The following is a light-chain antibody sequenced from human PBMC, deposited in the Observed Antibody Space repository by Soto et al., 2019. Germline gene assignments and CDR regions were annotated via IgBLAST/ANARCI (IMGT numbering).Light chain of an antibody. CDR3: QQYNSHWLS. J-gene: IGKJ4*01. CDR2: RAS. V-gene: IGKV1-5*03. Sequence: DVQMTQSPSTLSASLGDRVTITCRASQTINNWLAWYQQQPGKDPKLLIHRASILESGVPSRFSGSGSGTEFTLTISGLQPADFATYYCQQYNSHWLSFGGGTKVEIK. CDR1: QTINNW.